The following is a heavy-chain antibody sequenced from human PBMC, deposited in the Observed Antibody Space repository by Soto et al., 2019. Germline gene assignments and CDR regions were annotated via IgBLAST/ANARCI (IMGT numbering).Heavy chain of an antibody. CDR2: IVPIFGIA. CDR3: VKAAQTRYNWNDLGNWFDP. V-gene: IGHV1-69*01. Sequence: QVQLVQSGAEVKKPGSSVKVSCKESGGTFSSYAIAWVRQAPGEGLEWMGGIVPIFGIANYAQKFQGRVAITADEATNTAYMELSSLRSDDTAVYYCVKAAQTRYNWNDLGNWFDPWGQGTLVIVSS. J-gene: IGHJ5*02. D-gene: IGHD1-1*01. CDR1: GGTFSSYA.